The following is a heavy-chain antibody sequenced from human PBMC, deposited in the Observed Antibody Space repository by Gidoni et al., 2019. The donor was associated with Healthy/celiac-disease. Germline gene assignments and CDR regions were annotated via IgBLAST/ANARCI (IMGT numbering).Heavy chain of an antibody. D-gene: IGHD3-10*01. V-gene: IGHV4-61*01. J-gene: IGHJ4*02. Sequence: QVQLPESGPGLVKPSETLSLTCTVSGGSVSSGSYYWSWIRQPPGKGLAWIGYIYYSGSTKYNPSLKSRVTISVDTSKNQFSLKLSSVTAADTAVYYCARVRFMDIDYWGQGTLVTVSS. CDR3: ARVRFMDIDY. CDR1: GGSVSSGSYY. CDR2: IYYSGST.